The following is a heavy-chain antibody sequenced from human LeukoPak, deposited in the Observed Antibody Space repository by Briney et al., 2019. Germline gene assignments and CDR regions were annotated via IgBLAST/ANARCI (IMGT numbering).Heavy chain of an antibody. Sequence: GGSLRLSCAASGFTFSSYVMNWVRHAPGKGLEWVSVITGSGGSTYYADSVKGRFTISRDNSKNTLYLQMDSLRAEDTAVYYCAKRQSETTRTPGNYFDFWGQGTLVNVSS. D-gene: IGHD4-11*01. J-gene: IGHJ4*02. CDR3: AKRQSETTRTPGNYFDF. CDR1: GFTFSSYV. V-gene: IGHV3-23*01. CDR2: ITGSGGST.